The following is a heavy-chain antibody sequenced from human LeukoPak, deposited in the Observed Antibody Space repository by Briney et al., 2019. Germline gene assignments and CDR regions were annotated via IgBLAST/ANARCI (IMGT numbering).Heavy chain of an antibody. CDR2: IYYSGST. CDR3: AREDNWNGGYFDY. J-gene: IGHJ4*02. Sequence: PSETLSLTCTVSGGSISSYYWSWIRQSPGKGLEWIGYIYYSGSTYYNPSLKSRVTISVDTSKNQFSLKLSSVTAADTAVYYCAREDNWNGGYFDYWGQGTLVTVSS. V-gene: IGHV4-59*12. CDR1: GGSISSYY. D-gene: IGHD1-20*01.